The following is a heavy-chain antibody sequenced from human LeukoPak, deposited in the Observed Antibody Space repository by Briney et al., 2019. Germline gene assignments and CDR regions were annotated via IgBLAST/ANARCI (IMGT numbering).Heavy chain of an antibody. J-gene: IGHJ6*02. Sequence: PGGSLRLSCAASGFTVSSNYMSWVRQAPGRGLEWVSVIYSGGSTYYADSVKGRFTISRDNSKNTLYLQMNRVRAEDTAVYYCARDRGYSYGPDVYYYYYGMDVWGQGTTVTVSS. CDR3: ARDRGYSYGPDVYYYYYGMDV. V-gene: IGHV3-66*01. D-gene: IGHD5-18*01. CDR1: GFTVSSNY. CDR2: IYSGGST.